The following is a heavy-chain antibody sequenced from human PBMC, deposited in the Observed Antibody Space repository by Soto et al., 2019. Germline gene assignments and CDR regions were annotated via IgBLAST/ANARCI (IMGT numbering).Heavy chain of an antibody. V-gene: IGHV3-33*01. Sequence: LRLSCAASGFTFSRYAMHWVRQAQGKGLEGVAIIWNDGSKKFYADSVEGRFTVSRDNSKNTLYLQLNSLIAEDTALYYCARDLIAARPEYYFDSWGQGTLVTVSS. CDR1: GFTFSRYA. CDR2: IWNDGSKK. J-gene: IGHJ4*02. CDR3: ARDLIAARPEYYFDS. D-gene: IGHD6-6*01.